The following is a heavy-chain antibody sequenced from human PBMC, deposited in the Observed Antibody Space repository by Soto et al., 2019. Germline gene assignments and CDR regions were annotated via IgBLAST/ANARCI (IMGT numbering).Heavy chain of an antibody. J-gene: IGHJ4*02. D-gene: IGHD1-26*01. CDR2: ISGSGGST. CDR3: AKRGSGSYFDY. CDR1: GFTFSSYA. V-gene: IGHV3-23*01. Sequence: EVQLLESGGGLVQPGGSLRLSCAASGFTFSSYAMNWVRQAPGKGLEWVSVISGSGGSTYYADSVKGRFTISRDNSKNTLYLHMNSLRAEDTAVYYCAKRGSGSYFDYWGQGTLVTVSS.